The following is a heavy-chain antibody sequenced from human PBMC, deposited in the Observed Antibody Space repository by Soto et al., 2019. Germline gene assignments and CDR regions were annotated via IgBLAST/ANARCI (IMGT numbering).Heavy chain of an antibody. CDR3: TRDRPTYYYDSSGYPYYYYGMDV. CDR2: IRSKAYGGTT. Sequence: GGSLRLSCTASGFTFGDYAMSWVRQAQGKGLGWVGFIRSKAYGGTTEYAASVKGRFTISRDDSKSIAYLQMNSLKTEDTAVYYCTRDRPTYYYDSSGYPYYYYGMDVWGQGTTVTVSS. CDR1: GFTFGDYA. J-gene: IGHJ6*02. D-gene: IGHD3-22*01. V-gene: IGHV3-49*04.